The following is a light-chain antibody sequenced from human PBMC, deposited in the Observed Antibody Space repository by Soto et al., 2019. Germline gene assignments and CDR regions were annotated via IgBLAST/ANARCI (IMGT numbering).Light chain of an antibody. CDR2: SNY. V-gene: IGLV1-44*01. Sequence: QSALTQPPSASGTPAQGVTISCSGSSSNIESNTVTWYQQLPGTAPKLVIYSNYDRPSGVPDRFSGSTSGTSASLVIRGLQSEDEADYYCAAWDDILNGYVFGGGTKVTVL. J-gene: IGLJ1*01. CDR3: AAWDDILNGYV. CDR1: SSNIESNT.